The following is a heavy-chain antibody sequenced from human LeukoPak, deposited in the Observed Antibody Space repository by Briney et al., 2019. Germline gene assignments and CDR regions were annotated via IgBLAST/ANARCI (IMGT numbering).Heavy chain of an antibody. J-gene: IGHJ4*02. D-gene: IGHD5-24*01. CDR3: ASNRDDYNYGFDY. CDR2: ISSSGSTI. CDR1: GFTFSDYY. Sequence: EGSLRLSCAASGFTFSDYYMSWIRQAPGKGLEWVSYISSSGSTIYYADSVKGRFTISRDNSKNTLYLQMNSLRAEDTAVYYCASNRDDYNYGFDYWGQGTLVTVSS. V-gene: IGHV3-11*04.